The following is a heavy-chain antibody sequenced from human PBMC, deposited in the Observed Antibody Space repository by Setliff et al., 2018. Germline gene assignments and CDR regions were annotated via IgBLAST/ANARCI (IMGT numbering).Heavy chain of an antibody. CDR1: GFTFSSYS. D-gene: IGHD1-1*01. CDR3: VKGTAHESRDFDY. V-gene: IGHV3-7*03. CDR2: IKQDGSEK. Sequence: GGSLRLSCAASGFTFSSYSMNWVRQAPGKGLEWVANIKQDGSEKYYLDSVKGRFTISRDNSKNTLYLQMNSLRADNTAVYFCVKGTAHESRDFDYWGQGTLVTVSS. J-gene: IGHJ4*02.